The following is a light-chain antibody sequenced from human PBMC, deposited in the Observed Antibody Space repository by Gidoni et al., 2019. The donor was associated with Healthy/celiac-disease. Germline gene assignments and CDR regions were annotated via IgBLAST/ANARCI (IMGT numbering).Light chain of an antibody. CDR3: QQYGSSRWT. V-gene: IGKV3-20*01. CDR2: GAS. CDR1: QSVSSSY. Sequence: DIVLTQSPGTLSLSPGERATLSCRASQSVSSSYLAWYQQTPGQAPRLLIYGASSRATGIPDRFSGSGSGTVFTLTISRLEPEDFAVYYCQQYGSSRWTFGQGTKVEIK. J-gene: IGKJ1*01.